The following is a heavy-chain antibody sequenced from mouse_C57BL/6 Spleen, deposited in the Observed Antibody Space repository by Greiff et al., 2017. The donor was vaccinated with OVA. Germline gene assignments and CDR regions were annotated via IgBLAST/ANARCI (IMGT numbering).Heavy chain of an antibody. V-gene: IGHV1-54*01. CDR3: AMGFDY. CDR2: INPGSGGT. Sequence: QVQPQQSGAELVRPGTSVKVSCKASGYAFTNYLIEWVKQRPGQGLEWIGVINPGSGGTNYNEKFKGKATLTADKSSSTAYMQLSSLTSEDSAVYFCAMGFDYWGQGTTLTVSS. CDR1: GYAFTNYL. J-gene: IGHJ2*01.